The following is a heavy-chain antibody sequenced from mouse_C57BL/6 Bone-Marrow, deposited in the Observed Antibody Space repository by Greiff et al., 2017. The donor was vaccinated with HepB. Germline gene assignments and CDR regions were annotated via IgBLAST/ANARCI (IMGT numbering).Heavy chain of an antibody. Sequence: VKLMESGPGLVQPSQSLSITCTVSGFSFTSYGVHWVRQSPGKGLEWLGVIWSGGSTDYNAAFISRLSISKDNSKSQVFFKMNSLQADDTAIYYCARKIVTTCWFAYWGQGTLVTVSA. J-gene: IGHJ3*01. CDR2: IWSGGST. CDR1: GFSFTSYG. D-gene: IGHD2-5*01. CDR3: ARKIVTTCWFAY. V-gene: IGHV2-2*01.